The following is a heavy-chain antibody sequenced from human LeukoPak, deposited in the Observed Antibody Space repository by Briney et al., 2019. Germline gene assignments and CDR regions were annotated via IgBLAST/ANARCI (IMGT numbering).Heavy chain of an antibody. D-gene: IGHD3-22*01. Sequence: SETRSLTCSVAGDSISRYYWSWIRQPPGEGLEWIGSIYYIGSADYKPSLRSRATSSLDTSRNLFSLNLSSLTAADTAVYYCARVRFPKSSRYFDSTAYYHRYYFDYWGQGTLVTVSA. CDR2: IYYIGSA. V-gene: IGHV4-59*01. CDR3: ARVRFPKSSRYFDSTAYYHRYYFDY. J-gene: IGHJ4*02. CDR1: GDSISRYY.